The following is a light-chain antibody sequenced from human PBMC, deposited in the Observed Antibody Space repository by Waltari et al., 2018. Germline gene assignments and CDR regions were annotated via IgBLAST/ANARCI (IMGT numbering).Light chain of an antibody. V-gene: IGKV3-15*01. CDR3: QQYNNWPLYT. CDR2: GAS. CDR1: QSIKSH. Sequence: ETVMTQSPAILAVSTGASATLSCRASQSIKSHLAWYQQKPGQAPRLLIYGASTRAAGIPARFSGGGSGTEFILTISSLQSEDFATYHCQQYNNWPLYTFGQGTKLEI. J-gene: IGKJ2*01.